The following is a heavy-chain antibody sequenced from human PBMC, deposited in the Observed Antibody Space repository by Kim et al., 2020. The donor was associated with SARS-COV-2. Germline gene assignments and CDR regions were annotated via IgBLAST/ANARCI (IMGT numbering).Heavy chain of an antibody. Sequence: ASVKVSCKASGYTFTSYAMHWVRQAPGQRLEWMGWINAGNGNTKYSQKFQGRVTITRDTSASTAYMELSSLRSEDTAVYYCARDHAARLSHWFDPWCQGTLVTVSS. CDR1: GYTFTSYA. CDR2: INAGNGNT. D-gene: IGHD6-6*01. CDR3: ARDHAARLSHWFDP. V-gene: IGHV1-3*01. J-gene: IGHJ5*02.